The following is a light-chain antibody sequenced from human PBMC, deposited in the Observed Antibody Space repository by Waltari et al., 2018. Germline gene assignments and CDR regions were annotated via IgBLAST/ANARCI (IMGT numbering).Light chain of an antibody. V-gene: IGLV1-51*01. CDR3: GTWDSSLSADV. CDR1: LSNIGRNY. Sequence: QSMLTQPPSVSAAPGQTVTISCSGGLSNIGRNYVAWYQQFPGNAPKRLIDDTNRRPSGIPDRFSGSKSGTSATLAITGLQIGDEAHYYCGTWDSSLSADVFGGGTKLTVL. J-gene: IGLJ2*01. CDR2: DTN.